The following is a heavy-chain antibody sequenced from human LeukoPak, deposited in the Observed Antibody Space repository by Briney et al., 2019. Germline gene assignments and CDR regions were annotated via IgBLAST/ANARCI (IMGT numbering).Heavy chain of an antibody. V-gene: IGHV3-9*01. CDR3: AKAKRAGVIRGVPNAFDI. D-gene: IGHD3-10*01. CDR1: GFRFDEYA. Sequence: GGSLRLSCAASGFRFDEYAMHWVRQAPGKGLEWVSGISWNSGSTDYADSVKGRFTISRDNAKNSLYLQMNSLRPEDTALYYCAKAKRAGVIRGVPNAFDIWGQGTMVTVSS. J-gene: IGHJ3*02. CDR2: ISWNSGST.